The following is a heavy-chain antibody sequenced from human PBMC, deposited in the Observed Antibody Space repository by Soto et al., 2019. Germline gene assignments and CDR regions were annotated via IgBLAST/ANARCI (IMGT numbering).Heavy chain of an antibody. J-gene: IGHJ4*02. CDR2: INHSGST. V-gene: IGHV4-34*01. CDR1: GGSFSGYY. D-gene: IGHD3-22*01. CDR3: ARGARYYYDSSGPSPPYFDY. Sequence: QVQLQQWGAGLLKPSETLSLTCAVYGGSFSGYYWSWIRQPPGKGLEWIGEINHSGSTNYNPSLRCRVTISVDTAKDQFSLKLSSVTAADTAVYYCARGARYYYDSSGPSPPYFDYWGQGTLVTVSS.